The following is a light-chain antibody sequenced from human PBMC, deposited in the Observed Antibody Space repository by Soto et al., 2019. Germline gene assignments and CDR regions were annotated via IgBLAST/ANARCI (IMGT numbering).Light chain of an antibody. CDR2: GAS. J-gene: IGKJ4*01. V-gene: IGKV3D-15*01. CDR3: QQYNNWPPLT. Sequence: EIVMTQSPATLSVSPGERATLSCRASQGVSSNLAWYQQRPGQAPRLLISGASTRATGIPARFSGSGSGTEFTLTISSLQYEDFAVYFCQQYNNWPPLTFGGGTKVEIK. CDR1: QGVSSN.